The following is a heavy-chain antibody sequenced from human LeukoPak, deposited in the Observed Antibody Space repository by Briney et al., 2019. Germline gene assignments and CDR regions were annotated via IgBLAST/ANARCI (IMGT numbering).Heavy chain of an antibody. CDR3: ATLPRGHLFDS. Sequence: ASVKVSCKLSGDTLTELSMHWARQSPGKGLEWMGGFVPEDGETIYAQKFQGRVTMTEDTSTDTAYMELSSLRSDDTAVYFCATLPRGHLFDSWGQGTLVTVSS. V-gene: IGHV1-24*01. CDR2: FVPEDGET. J-gene: IGHJ4*02. D-gene: IGHD3-10*01. CDR1: GDTLTELS.